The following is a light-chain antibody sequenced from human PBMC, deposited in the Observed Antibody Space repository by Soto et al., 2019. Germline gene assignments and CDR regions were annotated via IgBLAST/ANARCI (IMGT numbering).Light chain of an antibody. CDR2: GAS. CDR3: QQDYNLPT. Sequence: PGERVTLSCRASQSVSSSYLTWYQQKPGQAPRLLIYGASTRATSIPARFSGSGSGTDVTLTISSLQPEDFAVYYCQQDYNLPTFGQGTKVEIK. V-gene: IGKV3D-7*01. J-gene: IGKJ1*01. CDR1: QSVSSSY.